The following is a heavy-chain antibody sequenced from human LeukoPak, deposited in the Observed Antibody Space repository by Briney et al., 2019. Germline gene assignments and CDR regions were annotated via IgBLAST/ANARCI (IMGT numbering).Heavy chain of an antibody. CDR2: IYYPGST. Sequence: SETLSLTCTVSGGSISSINYHWGWIRQPPGKGLEWIGTIYYPGSTYYNPSLKSRVTISVDTSKNQFSLRLSSVTVADTAIYYCTSDRRISWIYYGGQGTLVTVPS. CDR1: GGSISSINYH. CDR3: TSDRRISWIYY. V-gene: IGHV4-39*01. D-gene: IGHD6-13*01. J-gene: IGHJ4*02.